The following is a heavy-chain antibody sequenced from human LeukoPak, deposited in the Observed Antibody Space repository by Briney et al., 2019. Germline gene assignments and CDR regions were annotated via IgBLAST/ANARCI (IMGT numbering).Heavy chain of an antibody. V-gene: IGHV4-59*01. J-gene: IGHJ6*03. CDR2: VHYSGST. CDR3: ARVEEGYGSGRRGNFYYYYMDV. Sequence: SETLSLTCTVSGGSISSYYWSWIRQPPGKGLEWIGYVHYSGSTNYNPSLKSGVTISVDTSKNQFSLKLSSVTTAETAVYYCARVEEGYGSGRRGNFYYYYMDVWGKGTTVTISS. D-gene: IGHD3-10*01. CDR1: GGSISSYY.